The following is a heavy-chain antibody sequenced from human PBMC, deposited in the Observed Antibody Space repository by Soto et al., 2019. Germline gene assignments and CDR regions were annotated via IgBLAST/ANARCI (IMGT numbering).Heavy chain of an antibody. CDR1: GGSISSSSYY. D-gene: IGHD2-2*01. V-gene: IGHV4-39*01. Sequence: QLQLQESGPGLVKPSETLSLTCTVSGGSISSSSYYWGWIRQPPGKGLEWIGSIYYSGSTYYNPSLKSRVTISVDTSKNQFSLKLSSVTAADTAVYYCVGSRYQHCWFDPWGQGTLVTVSS. CDR3: VGSRYQHCWFDP. J-gene: IGHJ5*02. CDR2: IYYSGST.